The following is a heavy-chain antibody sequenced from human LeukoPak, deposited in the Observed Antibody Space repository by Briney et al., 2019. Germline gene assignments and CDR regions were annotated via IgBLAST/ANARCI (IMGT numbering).Heavy chain of an antibody. V-gene: IGHV4-39*07. CDR1: GGSISSSSYY. D-gene: IGHD3-22*01. Sequence: PSETLSLTCTVSGGSISSSSYYWGWIRQPPGKGLEWIGSIYYSGSTYYNPSLKSRVTISVDTSKNQFSLKLSSVTAADTAVYYCARIRYYYDRGPDSDLYYFDYWGQGTLVTVSS. CDR2: IYYSGST. J-gene: IGHJ4*02. CDR3: ARIRYYYDRGPDSDLYYFDY.